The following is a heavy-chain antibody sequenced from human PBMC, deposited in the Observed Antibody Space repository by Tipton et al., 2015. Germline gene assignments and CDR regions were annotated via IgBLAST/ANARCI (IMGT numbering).Heavy chain of an antibody. CDR2: IIHSGTT. V-gene: IGHV4-34*12. D-gene: IGHD1-7*01. J-gene: IGHJ5*02. CDR3: ARAGTTTFDP. Sequence: TLSLTCAVYGGSFSGYYWNWIRQPPGKGLEWIGEIIHSGTTNYNPSLKSRVTISIDTSKNHFSLKLNSVTAADTALYFCARAGTTTFDPWGQGTLVTVSS. CDR1: GGSFSGYY.